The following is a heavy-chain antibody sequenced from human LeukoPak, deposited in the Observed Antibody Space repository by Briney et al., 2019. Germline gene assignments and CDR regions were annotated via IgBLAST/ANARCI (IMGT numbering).Heavy chain of an antibody. CDR1: GFTVSSNY. J-gene: IGHJ4*02. CDR3: ARGGGYDFWSGYYRGAFDY. V-gene: IGHV3-66*02. Sequence: GGSLRLSCAASGFTVSSNYVSWVRQAPGKGLEWVSVIYSGGSTYYADSVKGRFTISRDNSKNTLYLQMTSLRAEDTAFDYLARGGGYDFWSGYYRGAFDYWGQGTLVTVSS. D-gene: IGHD3-3*01. CDR2: IYSGGST.